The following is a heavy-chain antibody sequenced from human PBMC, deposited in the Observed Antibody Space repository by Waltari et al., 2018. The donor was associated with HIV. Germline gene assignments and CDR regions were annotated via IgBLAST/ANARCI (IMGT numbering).Heavy chain of an antibody. CDR2: FYYSGST. CDR1: GGSSRSSSSY. V-gene: IGHV4-39*07. J-gene: IGHJ4*02. D-gene: IGHD2-15*01. CDR3: ARTYCSGGSCYSNYFHY. Sequence: QLQLPESGPGLVKPSETLSLTCTVPGGSSRSSSSYWGRIRQPPGKGLEWIGSFYYSGSTYYNPSLKSRVTISVDTSKNQFSLKLSSVTAADTAVYYCARTYCSGGSCYSNYFHYWGQGTLVTVSS.